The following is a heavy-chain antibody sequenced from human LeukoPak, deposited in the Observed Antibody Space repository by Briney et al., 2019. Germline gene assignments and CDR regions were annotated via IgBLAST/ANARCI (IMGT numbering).Heavy chain of an antibody. CDR1: GGSISSNSYS. CDR3: ARHRDYYDT. Sequence: SETLSLTCTVSGGSISSNSYSWGWIRQPPGKGLEWIGTIYYSGGTYYNPSLKSRVTISVDTSKSQFSLKLTSVTAADTAVYFCARHRDYYDTWGHGTLVTVSS. V-gene: IGHV4-39*01. D-gene: IGHD3-22*01. CDR2: IYYSGGT. J-gene: IGHJ4*01.